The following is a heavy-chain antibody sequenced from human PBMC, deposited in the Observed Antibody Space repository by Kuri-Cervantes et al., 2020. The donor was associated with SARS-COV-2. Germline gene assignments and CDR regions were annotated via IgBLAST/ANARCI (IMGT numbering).Heavy chain of an antibody. CDR2: ISWDGGST. D-gene: IGHD3-22*01. CDR3: ASPPEYDSSGSPFDY. CDR1: GFTFDDYA. Sequence: ETLSLTCAASGFTFDDYAMHWVRQAPGKGLEWVSLISWDGGSTYYADSVNGRFTISRDNSKNSLYLQMNSLRAEDTAVYYCASPPEYDSSGSPFDYWGQGTLVTSPQ. V-gene: IGHV3-43D*03. J-gene: IGHJ4*02.